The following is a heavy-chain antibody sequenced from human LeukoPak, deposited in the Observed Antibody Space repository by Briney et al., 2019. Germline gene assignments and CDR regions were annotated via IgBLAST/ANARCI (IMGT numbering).Heavy chain of an antibody. D-gene: IGHD2-15*01. J-gene: IGHJ4*02. V-gene: IGHV1-2*02. CDR3: ARDGCSGGGCYRVFNY. CDR1: GFSFSGYY. CDR2: IDPNSGGT. Sequence: ASVKVSCKASGFSFSGYYMHCVRQAPGQRLEWMGWIDPNSGGTNYAQKFQGRVTMTRDTSISTAFIEVSRLRSDDTAVYYCARDGCSGGGCYRVFNYWGQGTLVTVSS.